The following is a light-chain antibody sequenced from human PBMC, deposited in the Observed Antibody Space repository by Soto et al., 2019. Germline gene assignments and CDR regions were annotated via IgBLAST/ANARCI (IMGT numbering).Light chain of an antibody. V-gene: IGLV2-14*01. Sequence: QSALTQPASVSGSPGQSITISCTGTSSDIGGYNYVSWYQQHPGKAPKLLIYDVSNRPSGVSNRFSGSKSGNTASLTISGLQAEEAADYFCSSYTITSPPVVFGEGTKVTVL. J-gene: IGLJ2*01. CDR1: SSDIGGYNY. CDR3: SSYTITSPPVV. CDR2: DVS.